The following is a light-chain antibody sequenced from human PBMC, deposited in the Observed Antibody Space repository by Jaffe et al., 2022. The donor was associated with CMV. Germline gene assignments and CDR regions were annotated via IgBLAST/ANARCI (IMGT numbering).Light chain of an antibody. CDR3: CSYAGITTFV. V-gene: IGLV2-23*02. J-gene: IGLJ1*01. CDR2: EVS. CDR1: SSDVGSYNL. Sequence: QSALTQPASVSGSPGQSITISCTGTSSDVGSYNLVSWYQQHPGKAPKLVIYEVSKRPSGVSNRFSASKSGNTASLTISGLQAEDEADYYCCSYAGITTFVFGTGTKVIVL.